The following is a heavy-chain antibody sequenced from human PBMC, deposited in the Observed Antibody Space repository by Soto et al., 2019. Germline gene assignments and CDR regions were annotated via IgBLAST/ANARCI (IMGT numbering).Heavy chain of an antibody. V-gene: IGHV3-53*01. CDR2: LYAGGAT. CDR3: AGQMANGYGDPNDALDI. J-gene: IGHJ3*02. Sequence: EVQLVESGGGLIQPGGSLRLSCAASGFSVSDNYMNWVRQAPGKGLQWVSLLYAGGATFYADSVKGRFTISRDSSKNTLYLQMDSLRAEDTAVYYCAGQMANGYGDPNDALDIWGQGTVVSVSS. CDR1: GFSVSDNY. D-gene: IGHD4-17*01.